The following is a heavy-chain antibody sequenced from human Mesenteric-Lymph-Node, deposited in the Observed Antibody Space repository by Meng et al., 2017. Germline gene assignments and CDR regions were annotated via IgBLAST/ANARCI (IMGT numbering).Heavy chain of an antibody. Sequence: GESLKISCAASGFTFSSYWMSWVRQAPGKGLEWVANIKQDGSEKYYVDSVKGRFTISRDNAKNSLYLQMNSLRAEDTAVYFCARDFYYGTHDHWGQGTLVTVSS. V-gene: IGHV3-7*01. CDR2: IKQDGSEK. J-gene: IGHJ5*02. CDR1: GFTFSSYW. D-gene: IGHD3-10*01. CDR3: ARDFYYGTHDH.